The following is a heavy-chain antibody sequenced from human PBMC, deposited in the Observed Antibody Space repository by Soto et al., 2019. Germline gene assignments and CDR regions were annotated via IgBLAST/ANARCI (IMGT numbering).Heavy chain of an antibody. CDR2: ISYDGSNK. D-gene: IGHD2-2*01. Sequence: QTGGSLRLSCAASGFTFSSYAMHWVRQAPGKGLEWVAVISYDGSNKYYANSVKGRFTISRDNSKNTLYLQMNSLRAEDTAVYYCAREGYCSSTSCYWYYYYYGMDVWGQGTTVTVSS. CDR1: GFTFSSYA. J-gene: IGHJ6*02. V-gene: IGHV3-30-3*01. CDR3: AREGYCSSTSCYWYYYYYGMDV.